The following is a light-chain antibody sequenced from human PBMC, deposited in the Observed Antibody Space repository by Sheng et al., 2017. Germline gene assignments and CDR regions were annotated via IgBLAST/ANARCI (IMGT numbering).Light chain of an antibody. CDR1: QTVDSNY. V-gene: IGKV3-20*01. J-gene: IGKJ1*01. CDR3: HQYGTSTWT. CDR2: RAS. Sequence: EIVLTQSPGTLSLSPGERATLSCRASQTVDSNYLAWYQQKHGQAPRLLIYRASTRAAGIPDRFSGSGSGTDFTLTISGLEPEDFAVYYCHQYGTSTWTFGQGTKVEIK.